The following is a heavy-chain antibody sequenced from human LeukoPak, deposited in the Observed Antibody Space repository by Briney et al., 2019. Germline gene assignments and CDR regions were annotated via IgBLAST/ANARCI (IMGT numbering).Heavy chain of an antibody. CDR1: GGTFSSYA. D-gene: IGHD1-1*01. CDR3: ARSHQPANWNDGSYYGMDV. J-gene: IGHJ6*02. CDR2: IIPILGIA. V-gene: IGHV1-69*04. Sequence: ASVKVSCKASGGTFSSYAISWVRQAPGQGLEWMGRIIPILGIANYAQKFQGRVTITADKSTSTAYMGLSSLRSEDTAVYYCARSHQPANWNDGSYYGMDVWGQGTTVTVSS.